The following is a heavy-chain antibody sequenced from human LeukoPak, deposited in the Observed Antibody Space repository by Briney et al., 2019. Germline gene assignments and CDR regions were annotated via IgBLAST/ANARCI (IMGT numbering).Heavy chain of an antibody. D-gene: IGHD1-26*01. J-gene: IGHJ6*02. CDR3: ARGRYSGSYQYCYYYYGMDV. Sequence: ASVKVSCKASGYTFTSYDINWVRQATGQGLEWMGWMNPNSGNTGYAQKFQGRVTMTRNTSISTAYMELSSLRSEDTAVYYCARGRYSGSYQYCYYYYGMDVWGQGTTVTVSS. CDR2: MNPNSGNT. V-gene: IGHV1-8*01. CDR1: GYTFTSYD.